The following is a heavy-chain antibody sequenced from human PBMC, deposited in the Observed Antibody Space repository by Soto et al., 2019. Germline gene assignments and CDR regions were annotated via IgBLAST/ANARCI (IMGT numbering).Heavy chain of an antibody. CDR3: ARGGGYDSFDF. D-gene: IGHD2-15*01. CDR1: GGSISGYY. CDR2: VSDSGNP. Sequence: LETLSLTCPVSGGSISGYYWSWIRQPPGKGLEWIGYVSDSGNPYYSPFFKSRVIMSLDMSKNQISLNLTSMTAADKAVYYCARGGGYDSFDFWGQGIQVTVSS. V-gene: IGHV4-59*12. J-gene: IGHJ4*02.